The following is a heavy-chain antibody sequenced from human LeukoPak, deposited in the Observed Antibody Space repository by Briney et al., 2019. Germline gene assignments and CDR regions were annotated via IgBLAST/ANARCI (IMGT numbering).Heavy chain of an antibody. CDR1: GFSVSSNY. V-gene: IGHV3-53*01. Sequence: QPGGSLRLSCAPSGFSVSSNYMTWVRQAPGKGLEWVSVIYVNGGTDYADSVKGRFTISRDNSKNTLYLQMNSLRGDDTAVYYCAGPSDVTRSWYFDLWGRGTWSLFPQ. CDR2: IYVNGGT. D-gene: IGHD2-21*02. CDR3: AGPSDVTRSWYFDL. J-gene: IGHJ2*01.